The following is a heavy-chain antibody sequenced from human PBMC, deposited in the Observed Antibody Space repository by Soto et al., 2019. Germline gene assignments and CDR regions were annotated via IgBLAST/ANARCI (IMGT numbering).Heavy chain of an antibody. CDR1: GYTFRSYG. J-gene: IGHJ4*02. V-gene: IGHV1-18*04. D-gene: IGHD6-19*01. CDR2: ISAYTGDT. CDR3: AREASAVISLDY. Sequence: ASVKVSCKASGYTFRSYGITWVRQVPGHGLEWMGWISAYTGDTNYAQKFQGRVTLTGDTSISTAYMELYSLTSDDTAVYYCAREASAVISLDYWGQGTLVTVSS.